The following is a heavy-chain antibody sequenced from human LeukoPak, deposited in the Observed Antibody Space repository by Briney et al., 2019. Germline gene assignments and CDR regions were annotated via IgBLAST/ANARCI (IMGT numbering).Heavy chain of an antibody. Sequence: QTGGSLRLSCAASGFTFSSYWLHWVRQAPGKGLGWVSRIKGDERSTNYADFVKGRFTISRDNAKNTVYLEMNSLRAEDTAVYYCVRGQLWSYYHDYWGQGTLVTVSS. J-gene: IGHJ4*02. V-gene: IGHV3-74*01. CDR2: IKGDERST. CDR1: GFTFSSYW. CDR3: VRGQLWSYYHDY. D-gene: IGHD5-18*01.